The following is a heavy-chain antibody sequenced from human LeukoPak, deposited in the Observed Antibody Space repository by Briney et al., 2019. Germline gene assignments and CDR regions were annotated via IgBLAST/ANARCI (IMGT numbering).Heavy chain of an antibody. CDR3: ARGEIQLWLLVGAFDI. V-gene: IGHV4-59*01. D-gene: IGHD5-18*01. CDR2: IYYSGST. CDR1: GGSISSYY. J-gene: IGHJ3*02. Sequence: KASETLSLTCTVSGGSISSYYWSWIRQPPGKGLKWIGYIYYSGSTNYNPSLKSRVTLSVDTSKNQFSLKLSSVTAADTAVYYCARGEIQLWLLVGAFDIWGQGTMVTVSS.